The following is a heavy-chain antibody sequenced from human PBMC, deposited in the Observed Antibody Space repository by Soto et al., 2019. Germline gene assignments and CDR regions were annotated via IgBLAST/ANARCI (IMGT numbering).Heavy chain of an antibody. CDR1: GFTFSSYA. CDR3: ARARTYYYDSSGSEGDY. J-gene: IGHJ4*02. CDR2: ISGSGGST. Sequence: EVQLLESGGGLVQPGGSLRLSCAASGFTFSSYAMSWVRQAPGKGLEWVSAISGSGGSTYYADSVKGRFTISRDNSKNTLYLQMNSLRAEDTAVYYCARARTYYYDSSGSEGDYWGQGTLVTVSS. D-gene: IGHD3-22*01. V-gene: IGHV3-23*01.